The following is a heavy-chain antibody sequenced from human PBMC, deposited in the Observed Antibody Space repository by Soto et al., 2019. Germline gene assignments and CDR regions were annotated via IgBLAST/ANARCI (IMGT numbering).Heavy chain of an antibody. J-gene: IGHJ6*03. V-gene: IGHV3-13*01. CDR2: IGTAGDT. CDR1: GFTFSSYD. CDR3: ARTRRFLAPWGYMDV. D-gene: IGHD3-3*01. Sequence: GGSLRLSCAASGFTFSSYDMHWVRQATGKGLEWVSAIGTAGDTYYPGSVKGRFTISRENAKNSLYLQMNSLRAGDTAVYYCARTRRFLAPWGYMDVWGKGTTVTVSS.